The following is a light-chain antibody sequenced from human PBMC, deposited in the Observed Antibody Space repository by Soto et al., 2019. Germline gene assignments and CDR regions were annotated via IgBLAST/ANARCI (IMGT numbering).Light chain of an antibody. Sequence: EIVMTQSPATLSVSPGERATLSCRASQSVSSNLAWYQQKPGQAPRLLIYGASTRATGIPARFSGSGSGTEFTLTISSLQSEDFAFYYCQQYNNWPSWTFGQGTKV. J-gene: IGKJ1*01. CDR1: QSVSSN. CDR3: QQYNNWPSWT. V-gene: IGKV3-15*01. CDR2: GAS.